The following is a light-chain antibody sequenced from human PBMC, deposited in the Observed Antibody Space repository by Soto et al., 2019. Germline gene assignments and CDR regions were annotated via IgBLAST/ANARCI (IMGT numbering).Light chain of an antibody. Sequence: EIVLTQSPGTLSLSPGERATLSCRASQSVSSSYLAWYQQKPGQAPRLLIYGASSRATGIPDRFSGSRSGSDFSLTISRLEPEDFAVYYCQLYGSSPSTFGPGTKVEIK. V-gene: IGKV3-20*01. J-gene: IGKJ3*01. CDR3: QLYGSSPST. CDR2: GAS. CDR1: QSVSSSY.